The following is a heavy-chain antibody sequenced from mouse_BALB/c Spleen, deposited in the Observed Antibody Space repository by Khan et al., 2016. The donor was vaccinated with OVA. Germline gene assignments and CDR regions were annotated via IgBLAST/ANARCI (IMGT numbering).Heavy chain of an antibody. CDR3: AREGLRGGAMDY. CDR2: IYPGDGTT. CDR1: GYTFTSYD. Sequence: QVQLKESGPDLVKPGALVKISCKASGYTFTSYDINWVKQRPGQGLEWIGWIYPGDGTTKYNENFKGKATLTADISSSTAYMHLSSLTSEISAVYFCAREGLRGGAMDYWGQGTSVTVSS. D-gene: IGHD2-4*01. J-gene: IGHJ4*01. V-gene: IGHV1S56*01.